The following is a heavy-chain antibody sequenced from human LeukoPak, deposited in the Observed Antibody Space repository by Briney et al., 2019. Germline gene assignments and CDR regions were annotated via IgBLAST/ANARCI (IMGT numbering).Heavy chain of an antibody. CDR2: INPNSGGT. CDR1: GYTFIDYY. Sequence: ASVKVSCKASGYTFIDYYMHWVRQAPGQGLEWMGWINPNSGGTNYAQKFQGRVTMTRDTSISTAYMELSRLRSDDTAVYYCARDLWFGEYMLRDWGQGTLVTVSS. D-gene: IGHD3-10*01. J-gene: IGHJ4*02. CDR3: ARDLWFGEYMLRD. V-gene: IGHV1-2*02.